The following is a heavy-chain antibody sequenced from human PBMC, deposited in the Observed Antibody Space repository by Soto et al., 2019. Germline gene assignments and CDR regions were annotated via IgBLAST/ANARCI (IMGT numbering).Heavy chain of an antibody. CDR2: IYYSGST. V-gene: IGHV4-59*01. D-gene: IGHD1-1*01. Sequence: PSETLSLTCTVSGGSISSYYWSWIRQPPGKGLEWIGYIYYSGSTNYNPSLKSRVTISVDTSKNQFSLKLSSVTAADTAVYYCARQVERHGTSDYWGQGTLVTVSS. CDR3: ARQVERHGTSDY. CDR1: GGSISSYY. J-gene: IGHJ4*02.